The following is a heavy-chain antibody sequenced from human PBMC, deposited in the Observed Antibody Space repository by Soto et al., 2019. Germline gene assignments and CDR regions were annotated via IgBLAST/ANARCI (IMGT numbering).Heavy chain of an antibody. Sequence: GGSLRLSCAASGFTVSSNYMSWVRQAPGKGLEWVSVIYSGGSTYYADSVKGRFTISRDNSKNTLYLQMNSLRAEDTAVYYCARERSNYVGVYYYYYMDVWGKGTTVTVSS. CDR3: ARERSNYVGVYYYYYMDV. D-gene: IGHD4-4*01. CDR1: GFTVSSNY. V-gene: IGHV3-66*01. CDR2: IYSGGST. J-gene: IGHJ6*03.